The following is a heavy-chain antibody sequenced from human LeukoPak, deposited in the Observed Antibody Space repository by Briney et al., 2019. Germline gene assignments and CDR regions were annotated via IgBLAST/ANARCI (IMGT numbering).Heavy chain of an antibody. D-gene: IGHD6-19*01. J-gene: IGHJ6*03. CDR1: GFTFSSYA. CDR3: ARESVAGQYYYYYMDV. Sequence: GGSLRLSCVASGFTFSSYAMHWVRQAPGKGLEWVAVISYDGANEYSADSVKGRFTISRDNSKNTLYLQMGSLRAEDMAVYYCARESVAGQYYYYYMDVWGKGTTVTVSS. V-gene: IGHV3-30*14. CDR2: ISYDGANE.